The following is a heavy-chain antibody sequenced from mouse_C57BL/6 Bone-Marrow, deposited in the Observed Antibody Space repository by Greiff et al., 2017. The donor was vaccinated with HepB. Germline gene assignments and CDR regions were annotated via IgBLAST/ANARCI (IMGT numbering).Heavy chain of an antibody. CDR3: ARPDYYGSGWYFDV. J-gene: IGHJ1*03. D-gene: IGHD1-1*01. V-gene: IGHV5-15*01. Sequence: EVHLVESGGGLVQPGGSLKLSCAASGFTFSDYGMAWVRQAPRKGPEWVAFISNLAYSIYYADTVTGRFTISRENAKNTLYLEMSSLRSEDTAMYYCARPDYYGSGWYFDVWGTGTTVTVSS. CDR1: GFTFSDYG. CDR2: ISNLAYSI.